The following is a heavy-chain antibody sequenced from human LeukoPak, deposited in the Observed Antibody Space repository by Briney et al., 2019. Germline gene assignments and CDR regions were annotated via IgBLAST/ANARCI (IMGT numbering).Heavy chain of an antibody. CDR3: ASGSYPASFDY. J-gene: IGHJ4*02. CDR1: GFTFDDYA. Sequence: GGSLRLSCAASGFTFDDYAMHWVRQAPGKGLEWVSGISWNSGSIGYADSVKGRFTISRDNAKNSLYLQMNSLRAEDTAVYYCASGSYPASFDYWGQGTLVTVSS. CDR2: ISWNSGSI. V-gene: IGHV3-9*01. D-gene: IGHD1-26*01.